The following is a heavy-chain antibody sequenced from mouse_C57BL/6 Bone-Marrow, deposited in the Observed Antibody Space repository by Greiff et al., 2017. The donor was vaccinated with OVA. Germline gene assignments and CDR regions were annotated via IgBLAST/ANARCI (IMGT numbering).Heavy chain of an antibody. Sequence: VQLKQPGAELVMPGASVKLSCKASGYTFTSYWMHWVKQRPGQGLEWIGEIDPSDSYTNYNQKFKGKSTLTVDKSSSTAYMQLSSLTSEDSAVYYCAREGAPWFAYWGQGTLVTVSA. CDR2: IDPSDSYT. J-gene: IGHJ3*01. V-gene: IGHV1-69*01. CDR1: GYTFTSYW. CDR3: AREGAPWFAY.